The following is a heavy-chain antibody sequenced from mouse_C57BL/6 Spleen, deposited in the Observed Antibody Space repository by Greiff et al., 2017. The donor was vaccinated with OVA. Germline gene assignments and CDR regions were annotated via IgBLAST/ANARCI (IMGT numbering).Heavy chain of an antibody. J-gene: IGHJ3*01. CDR3: RRVGSSGLAWFAY. CDR1: GFTFSSYA. CDR2: LSSGGYYI. Sequence: EVKLMESGEGLVKPGGSLKLSCAASGFTFSSYAMSWVRQTPENRLEWVAYLSSGGYYIYYADNVKGRFPISRDNARNTLYLQMSSLKSEDTAMHYGRRVGSSGLAWFAYWGQGTLVTVSA. V-gene: IGHV5-9-1*02. D-gene: IGHD3-2*02.